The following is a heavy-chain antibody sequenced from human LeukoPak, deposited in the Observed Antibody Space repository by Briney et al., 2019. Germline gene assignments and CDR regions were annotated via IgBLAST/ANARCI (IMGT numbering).Heavy chain of an antibody. CDR3: ARHDNYKLPRGYYYVMDV. CDR1: GGAISGYY. V-gene: IGHV4-59*08. CDR2: VYYTGIT. J-gene: IGHJ6*02. D-gene: IGHD3-10*01. Sequence: PSGTLSLTCTVSGGAISGYYWSWIRQPPGKRLEYIGYVYYTGITNYNPSLNSRVTISVDTSKNQFSLKLTSVTPADTAVYYCARHDNYKLPRGYYYVMDVWGQGNTVIVSS.